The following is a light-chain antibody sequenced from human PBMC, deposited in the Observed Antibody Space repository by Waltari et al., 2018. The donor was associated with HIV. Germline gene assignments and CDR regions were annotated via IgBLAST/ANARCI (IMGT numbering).Light chain of an antibody. V-gene: IGLV10-54*01. J-gene: IGLJ2*01. CDR1: SNNVGDQG. CDR2: KNN. CDR3: SAGDSILRAVV. Sequence: QAGLPQPPSVCMALRQTAILTCTGNSNNVGDQGAAWLQQRRGHPPILLSYKNNNRPPENSEGLTAARQRNTAYLSITGHQPEDEAEHDCSAGDSILRAVVFGGGTMLPVL.